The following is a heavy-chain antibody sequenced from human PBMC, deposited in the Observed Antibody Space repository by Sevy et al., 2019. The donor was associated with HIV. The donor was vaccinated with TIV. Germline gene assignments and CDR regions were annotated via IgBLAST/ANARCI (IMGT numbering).Heavy chain of an antibody. V-gene: IGHV4-59*01. Sequence: SETLSLTCTVSGGSISNYFWSWIRQPPGKGLEWIGYIYYSGSTNYNPSLKSRVTISVDTSKNQFSLKLSSVTAADTAVYYCARESIGVVGDFDYWGQGTLVTVSS. CDR2: IYYSGST. D-gene: IGHD6-19*01. J-gene: IGHJ4*02. CDR1: GGSISNYF. CDR3: ARESIGVVGDFDY.